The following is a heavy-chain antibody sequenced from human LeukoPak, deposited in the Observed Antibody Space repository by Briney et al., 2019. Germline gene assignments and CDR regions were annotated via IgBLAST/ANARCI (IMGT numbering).Heavy chain of an antibody. CDR1: GFTFSSYG. CDR2: ISYDGSNK. CDR3: AKDSGSGPVDY. V-gene: IGHV3-30*18. Sequence: GGSLRLSCAASGFTFSSYGMHWVRQAPGKGLEWVAVISYDGSNKYYADSVKGRFTISRDNSKNTLYLQMNSLRAEDTAVYCCAKDSGSGPVDYWGQGTLATVSS. J-gene: IGHJ4*02. D-gene: IGHD6-19*01.